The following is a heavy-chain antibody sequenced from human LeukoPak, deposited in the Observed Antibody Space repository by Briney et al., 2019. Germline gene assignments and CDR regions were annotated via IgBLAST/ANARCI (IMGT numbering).Heavy chain of an antibody. CDR3: ARVRGAAAGTRWFDP. D-gene: IGHD6-13*01. CDR1: GYTFTGYY. V-gene: IGHV1-2*02. CDR2: INPNSGGT. J-gene: IGHJ5*02. Sequence: ASVKVSCKASGYTFTGYYMHWVRQAPGQGLEWMGWINPNSGGTNYAQKFQGRVTMTRDTSISTAYMELSRLRSDDTAVYYCARVRGAAAGTRWFDPWGQGTLVTVSS.